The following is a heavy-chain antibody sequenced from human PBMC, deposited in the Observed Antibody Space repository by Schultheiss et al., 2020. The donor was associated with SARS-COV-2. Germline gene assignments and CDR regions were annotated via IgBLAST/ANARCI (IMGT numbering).Heavy chain of an antibody. J-gene: IGHJ4*02. CDR3: ASGVDSSSPRAFDY. Sequence: SETLSLTCAVSGYSISSGYYWGWIRQPPGKGLEWIGSIYYSGSTYYNPSLKSRVTISVDTSKNQFSLKLSSVTAADTAVYYCASGVDSSSPRAFDYWGQGTLVTVSS. D-gene: IGHD6-6*01. V-gene: IGHV4-38-2*01. CDR1: GYSISSGYY. CDR2: IYYSGST.